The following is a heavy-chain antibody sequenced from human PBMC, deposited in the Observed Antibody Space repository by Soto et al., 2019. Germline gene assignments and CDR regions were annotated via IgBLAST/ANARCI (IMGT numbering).Heavy chain of an antibody. V-gene: IGHV3-74*01. CDR3: ANGGYYGSGSFDY. J-gene: IGHJ4*02. Sequence: EVQLVESGGGLVQPGGSLRLSCAASGFTFRSYWMHWVRQTPGKGLVWVSRINSDGSSTRYADSVKGRFTISRDNAKITLYLQMNSLRAEDKAVYYCANGGYYGSGSFDYWGQGTLVTVSS. CDR1: GFTFRSYW. CDR2: INSDGSST. D-gene: IGHD3-10*01.